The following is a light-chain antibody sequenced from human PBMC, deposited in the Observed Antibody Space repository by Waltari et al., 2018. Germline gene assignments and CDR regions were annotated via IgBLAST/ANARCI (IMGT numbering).Light chain of an antibody. CDR2: GSF. CDR3: QHYGTSPRT. Sequence: EIILTQSPGTLSLSPGERATLSCRASQSVTSNSLAWYQQKPGQAPGLIIYGSFNRATVIPDRFSGSGSWTDFTLTIIRLEPEDFAVYYCQHYGTSPRTFGQGTKVEL. V-gene: IGKV3-20*01. J-gene: IGKJ1*01. CDR1: QSVTSNS.